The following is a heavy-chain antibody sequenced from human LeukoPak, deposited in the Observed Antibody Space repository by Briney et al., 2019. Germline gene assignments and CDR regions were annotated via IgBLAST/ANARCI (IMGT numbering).Heavy chain of an antibody. Sequence: GGSLRLSCAASGFSFSSSAMHWVRQAPGKGLEYVSAISSNGFGTHYANSVKGRFTISRDNSKNTLYLQMGSLRAEDMAVYYCARARLVVTAIDYWGQGTLVTVSS. CDR3: ARARLVVTAIDY. CDR1: GFSFSSSA. V-gene: IGHV3-64*01. J-gene: IGHJ4*02. D-gene: IGHD2-21*02. CDR2: ISSNGFGT.